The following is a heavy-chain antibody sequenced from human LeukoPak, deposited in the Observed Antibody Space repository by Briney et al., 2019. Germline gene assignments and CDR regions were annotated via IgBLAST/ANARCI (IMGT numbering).Heavy chain of an antibody. CDR3: AKELWFVNSYYFDY. Sequence: GGSVKLSCEASEFTFTNYYMNWVRQAPGQGLEWISVISSSSHSIHYADQVKGRFTISRDNSKNTLYLQKHSLRAEDTAIYYCAKELWFVNSYYFDYWGLGTLVTVSS. V-gene: IGHV3-21*04. CDR2: ISSSSHSI. J-gene: IGHJ4*02. CDR1: EFTFTNYY. D-gene: IGHD3-10*01.